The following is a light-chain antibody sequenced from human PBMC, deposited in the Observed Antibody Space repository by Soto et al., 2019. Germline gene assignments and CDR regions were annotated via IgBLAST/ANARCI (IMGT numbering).Light chain of an antibody. J-gene: IGKJ2*01. CDR3: QQRGNWPYT. Sequence: EIVLTHSPATLSLSPGERATLSCRASQSVSDNLAWYQQRPGQAPRLLIYDASSRATGIPARFSGSGSGTDFTITISSLQPEDFAVYYCQQRGNWPYTFGQGTKLEIK. V-gene: IGKV3-11*01. CDR1: QSVSDN. CDR2: DAS.